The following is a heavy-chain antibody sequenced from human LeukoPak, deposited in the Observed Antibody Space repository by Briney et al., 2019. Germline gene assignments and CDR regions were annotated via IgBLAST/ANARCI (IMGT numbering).Heavy chain of an antibody. CDR2: IYYSGST. CDR3: ARVTQILEDAFDI. CDR1: GGSISSGGYY. D-gene: IGHD2-15*01. J-gene: IGHJ3*02. Sequence: SQTLSLTCTVSGGSISSGGYYWSWIRQHPGKGLEWIGYIYYSGSTYYNPSLKSRVTISVDTSKNQFSLKLSSVTAADTAVYYCARVTQILEDAFDIWGQGTMVTVSS. V-gene: IGHV4-31*03.